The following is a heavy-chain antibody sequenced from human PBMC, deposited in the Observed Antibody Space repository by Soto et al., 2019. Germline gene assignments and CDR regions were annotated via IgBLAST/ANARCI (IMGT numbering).Heavy chain of an antibody. V-gene: IGHV3-23*01. CDR1: GFTFSSYA. CDR2: ISGSGGST. Sequence: GGSLRLSCAASGFTFSSYAMSLVRQAPGKGLEWVSAISGSGGSTYYADSVKGRFTISRDNSKNTLYLQMNSLRAEDTAVYYCAKESEHYYGSGSYSKTFDYWGQGTLVTVS. J-gene: IGHJ4*02. CDR3: AKESEHYYGSGSYSKTFDY. D-gene: IGHD3-10*01.